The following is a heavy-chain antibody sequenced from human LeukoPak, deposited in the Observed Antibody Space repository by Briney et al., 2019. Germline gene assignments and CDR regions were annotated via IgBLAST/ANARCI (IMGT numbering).Heavy chain of an antibody. CDR1: GGTLSTHA. D-gene: IGHD2-2*02. Sequence: SVKVSCKASGGTLSTHAISWVRQAPGQGLELMGGITPIFGRANYAQKFQGRVTITTEESTSTAYMELSSLRSEDTAVYYCARVHCTSTVCYTGWFDPWGQGTLVTVSS. CDR2: ITPIFGRA. J-gene: IGHJ5*02. CDR3: ARVHCTSTVCYTGWFDP. V-gene: IGHV1-69*05.